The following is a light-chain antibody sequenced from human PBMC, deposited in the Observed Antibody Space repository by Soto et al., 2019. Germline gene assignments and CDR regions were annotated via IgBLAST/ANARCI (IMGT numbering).Light chain of an antibody. V-gene: IGLV2-14*01. CDR1: SSDVGGYNY. Sequence: QSALTQPASVSGSPGQSITISCTGTSSDVGGYNYVSWYQQHPGKAPKLMIYDVSNRPSGVSNRFSGSKSGNTASLTISGLQAEDEDDYDCSSYTSSSTPIDVFGTGTKLTVL. J-gene: IGLJ1*01. CDR2: DVS. CDR3: SSYTSSSTPIDV.